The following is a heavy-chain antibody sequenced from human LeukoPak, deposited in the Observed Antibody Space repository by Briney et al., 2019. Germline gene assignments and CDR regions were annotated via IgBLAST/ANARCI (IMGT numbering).Heavy chain of an antibody. D-gene: IGHD4/OR15-4a*01. CDR3: ARHATDYGGVDN. CDR1: GYRFTSNW. CDR2: IYPADSDP. V-gene: IGHV5-51*01. Sequence: GESLKISCKGSGYRFTSNWIGWVRQMPGKGLGWIGIIYPADSDPRYSPSFQGQVTISADRSISTAYLQWSSLKASDTAMYYCARHATDYGGVDNWGQGTLVTVSS. J-gene: IGHJ4*02.